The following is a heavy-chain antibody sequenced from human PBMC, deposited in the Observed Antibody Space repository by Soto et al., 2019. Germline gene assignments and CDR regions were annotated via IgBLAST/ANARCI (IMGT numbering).Heavy chain of an antibody. CDR3: AKDGAPRYCSGRSCHPAGAY. CDR1: GLTFSSYG. J-gene: IGHJ4*02. Sequence: PGGSMRRSCAASGLTFSSYGMHWVRQAPGKGLEWVAVIWYDGSNKYYADSVKGRFTISRDSSKSTLYLQMDSPRVEDTAVYYCAKDGAPRYCSGRSCHPAGAYWGQGTLVTVSS. V-gene: IGHV3-30*02. D-gene: IGHD2-15*01. CDR2: IWYDGSNK.